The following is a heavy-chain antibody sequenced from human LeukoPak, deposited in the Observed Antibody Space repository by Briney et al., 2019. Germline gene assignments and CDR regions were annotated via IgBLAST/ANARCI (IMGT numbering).Heavy chain of an antibody. Sequence: SETLSLTCAVSGGSISSSSFYWGWIRQPPGKGLEWIGSIYYSGSTYYNPSLKSRVTISVDTSKNQFSLKLSSVTAADTAVYYCMVLSYCGGDCYYWDYWGQGTLVTVSS. D-gene: IGHD2-21*02. V-gene: IGHV4-39*01. J-gene: IGHJ4*02. CDR3: MVLSYCGGDCYYWDY. CDR1: GGSISSSSFY. CDR2: IYYSGST.